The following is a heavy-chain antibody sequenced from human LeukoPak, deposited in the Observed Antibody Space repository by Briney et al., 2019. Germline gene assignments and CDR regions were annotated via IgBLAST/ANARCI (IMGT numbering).Heavy chain of an antibody. CDR2: IYYSGST. J-gene: IGHJ4*01. CDR3: ARHRRTTVTTSPFDY. D-gene: IGHD4-17*01. CDR1: GGSISSSSYY. Sequence: SETLSLTCTVSGGSISSSSYYWGWIRQPPGKGLEWIGSIYYSGSTYYNPSLKSRVTISVDTSKNQFSLKLSSVTAADTAVYYCARHRRTTVTTSPFDYWGQEPWSPSPQ. V-gene: IGHV4-39*01.